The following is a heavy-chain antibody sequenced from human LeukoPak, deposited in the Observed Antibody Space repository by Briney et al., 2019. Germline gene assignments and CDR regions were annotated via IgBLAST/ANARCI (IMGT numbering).Heavy chain of an antibody. Sequence: GGSLRLSCAASGFTVSSTYMSWVRQAPGKGLEWVSVIYSGGSTYYADSVKGRFTISRDNSKNTLYLQMNSLRAEDTAVYYCARGFWGYYYDSSYDYWGQGTLVTVSS. CDR1: GFTVSSTY. CDR2: IYSGGST. CDR3: ARGFWGYYYDSSYDY. D-gene: IGHD3-22*01. J-gene: IGHJ4*02. V-gene: IGHV3-66*01.